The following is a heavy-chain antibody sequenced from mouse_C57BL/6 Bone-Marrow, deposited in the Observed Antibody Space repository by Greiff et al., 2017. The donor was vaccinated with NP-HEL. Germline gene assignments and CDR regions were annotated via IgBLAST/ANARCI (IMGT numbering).Heavy chain of an antibody. J-gene: IGHJ1*03. CDR2: IWGGGST. Sequence: QVQLKESGPGLVAPSQSLSIPCTVSGFSLTSYGVAWVRQPPGKGLEWLGVIWGGGSTNYNSAPMSSLTVSKDNYKSQVFLKMNSLQTDDTAMYYCAKHGGYNWDTYWYFDVWGTGTTVTVSS. CDR3: AKHGGYNWDTYWYFDV. D-gene: IGHD4-1*01. CDR1: GFSLTSYG. V-gene: IGHV2-9*01.